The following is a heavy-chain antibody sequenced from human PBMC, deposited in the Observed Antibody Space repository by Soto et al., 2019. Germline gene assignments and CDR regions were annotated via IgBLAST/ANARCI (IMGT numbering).Heavy chain of an antibody. D-gene: IGHD6-19*01. CDR2: TYYRSKWYN. Sequence: PSQTLSLTCAISGDSVSSNSAAWNWIRQSPSRGLEWLGRTYYRSKWYNDYAVSVKSRITINPDTSKNQFSLQLNSVTPEDTAVYYCARAAGPIAVAGYYYYYGMDVWGQGTTVTVSS. CDR3: ARAAGPIAVAGYYYYYGMDV. V-gene: IGHV6-1*01. CDR1: GDSVSSNSAA. J-gene: IGHJ6*02.